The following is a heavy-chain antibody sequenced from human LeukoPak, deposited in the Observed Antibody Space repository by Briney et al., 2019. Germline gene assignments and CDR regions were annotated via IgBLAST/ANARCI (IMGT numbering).Heavy chain of an antibody. V-gene: IGHV1-18*01. D-gene: IGHD3-10*02. CDR2: ISGYNGNT. Sequence: ASVKVSCKTSDYTFTSYGINWVRQAPGQGLEWMGCISGYNGNTNYAQKFQDRVTMTTDTSTSIAYMELRSLRSDDTAVYYCAREGMFGKSRGYFDSWGQGTLVTVSS. CDR3: AREGMFGKSRGYFDS. CDR1: DYTFTSYG. J-gene: IGHJ4*02.